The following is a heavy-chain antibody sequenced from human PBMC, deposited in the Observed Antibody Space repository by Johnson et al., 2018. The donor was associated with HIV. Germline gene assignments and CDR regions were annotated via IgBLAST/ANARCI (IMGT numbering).Heavy chain of an antibody. CDR1: GFSFSSYG. Sequence: QVQLVESGGGVVQPGGSLRLSCAASGFSFSSYGMHWVRQAPGKGLEWVAFMRYDGSNKYYSYSVKGRFTISRDNSKNTLYLQMNSLRAEDTAVYRCAKGFRVGATDAFDIWGQGTMVTVSS. CDR3: AKGFRVGATDAFDI. D-gene: IGHD1-26*01. J-gene: IGHJ3*02. V-gene: IGHV3-30*02. CDR2: MRYDGSNK.